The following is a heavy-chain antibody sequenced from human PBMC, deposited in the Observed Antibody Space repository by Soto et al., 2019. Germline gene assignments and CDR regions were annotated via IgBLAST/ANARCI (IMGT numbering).Heavy chain of an antibody. CDR1: GSTLYSTHW. J-gene: IGHJ4*02. D-gene: IGHD3-10*01. Sequence: QVQLQEPGPGLVKPSGTLSLTCAVSGSTLYSTHWWSWVRQPPGKGLEWIGEIYHSGNTNYNPSLKSRVTLSIDTSKNQFSLNLTSVTAADTAVYYCARRGYYFGSGSFFDSWGQGTLVTVSS. V-gene: IGHV4-4*02. CDR3: ARRGYYFGSGSFFDS. CDR2: IYHSGNT.